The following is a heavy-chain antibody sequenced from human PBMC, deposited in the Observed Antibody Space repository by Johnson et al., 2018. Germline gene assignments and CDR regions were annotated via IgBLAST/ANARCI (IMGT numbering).Heavy chain of an antibody. CDR1: GFTFSGSA. V-gene: IGHV3-73*01. J-gene: IGHJ6*04. CDR3: TRPHWGGGGPDV. Sequence: VQLVESWGGLVQPGGSLKLSCAASGFTFSGSAMHWVRQASGKGLEWVGRIRSKANSYATAYAESVKGRFTISRDDSMNTAYLQMNSLKTEDTAVYYCTRPHWGGGGPDVWGKGTTVTVSS. D-gene: IGHD7-27*01. CDR2: IRSKANSYAT.